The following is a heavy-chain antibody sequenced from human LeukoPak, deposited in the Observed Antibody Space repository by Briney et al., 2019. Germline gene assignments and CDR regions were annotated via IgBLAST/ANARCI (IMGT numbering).Heavy chain of an antibody. D-gene: IGHD2-2*01. CDR2: IRSQAYSGTT. J-gene: IGHJ4*02. CDR3: TRDIVSISQPYYFDY. CDR1: GFTFGYHA. V-gene: IGHV3-49*04. Sequence: PGGSLRLSCTASGFTFGYHAINWVRQAPGRGLEWVGFIRSQAYSGTTEYATSVKDRFTISRDDSKSIAYLQVNSLKTEDTAVYYCTRDIVSISQPYYFDYWGQGTLVTVSS.